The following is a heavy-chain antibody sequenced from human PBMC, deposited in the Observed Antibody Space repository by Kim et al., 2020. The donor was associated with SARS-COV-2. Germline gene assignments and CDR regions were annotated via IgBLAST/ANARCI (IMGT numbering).Heavy chain of an antibody. CDR1: GYTFTSYD. D-gene: IGHD5-18*01. CDR3: ARGPLPKYSYGYEAHYYYYCYMEV. J-gene: IGHJ6*03. CDR2: MNPNSGNT. Sequence: ASVKVSCKASGYTFTSYDINWVRQATGQGLEWMGWMNPNSGNTGYAQKFQGRVTMTRNTSISTAYMELSSLRSEDTAVYYCARGPLPKYSYGYEAHYYYYCYMEVWGKGTTVTVSS. V-gene: IGHV1-8*01.